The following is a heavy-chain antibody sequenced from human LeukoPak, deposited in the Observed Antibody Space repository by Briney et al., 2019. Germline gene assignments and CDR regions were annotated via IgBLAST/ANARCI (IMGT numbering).Heavy chain of an antibody. J-gene: IGHJ4*02. CDR2: ISWNGGSI. Sequence: GGSLRLSCAASGFTFDDYAMHGVRPAPGKGVEWVSGISWNGGSIGYADSVKGRFTISRDNAKKSMYLQMNSLRAEDTALSYCAKDIDSGGHTVSGFDYWGQGTLVTVSS. V-gene: IGHV3-9*01. CDR1: GFTFDDYA. D-gene: IGHD4-23*01. CDR3: AKDIDSGGHTVSGFDY.